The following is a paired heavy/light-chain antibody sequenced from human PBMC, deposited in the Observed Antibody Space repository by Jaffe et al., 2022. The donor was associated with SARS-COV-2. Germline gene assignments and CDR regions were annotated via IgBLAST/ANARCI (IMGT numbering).Light chain of an antibody. V-gene: IGKV1-9*01. CDR1: QGISRS. Sequence: DIQLTQSPSFLSASVGDRVTITCRASQGISRSLTWYQQTPGKAPKLLIYDASTLQSGVPSRFSGSGSGTEFTLTISSLQPEDFATYYCQQYNSYPITFGQGTRLEIK. CDR3: QQYNSYPIT. J-gene: IGKJ5*01. CDR2: DAS.
Heavy chain of an antibody. J-gene: IGHJ4*02. Sequence: EVQLVESGGGLVQPGESLRLSCAASGFTLSSNWMSWVRQAPGKGLEWVASINQDGSAVRYVDSVKGRFTISRDNAKNSLYLQMNSLRGEDTAVYYCARLYGSRTIYDNWGQGTLVTVSS. CDR2: INQDGSAV. CDR1: GFTLSSNW. CDR3: ARLYGSRTIYDN. V-gene: IGHV3-7*01. D-gene: IGHD2-2*01.